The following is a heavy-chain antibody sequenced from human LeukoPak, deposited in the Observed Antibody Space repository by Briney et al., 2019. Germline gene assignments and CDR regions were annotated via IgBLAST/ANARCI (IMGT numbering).Heavy chain of an antibody. V-gene: IGHV3-7*01. J-gene: IGHJ4*02. CDR3: ARDRRVRFLEWLLGSFDY. CDR1: GFTFSSYW. D-gene: IGHD3-3*01. CDR2: IKQDGSEK. Sequence: GGSLRLSCAASGFTFSSYWMSWVRQAPGKGLEWVANIKQDGSEKYYVDSVKGRFTISRDNAKNSLYLQMNSLRAEDTAVYYCARDRRVRFLEWLLGSFDYRGQGTLVTVSS.